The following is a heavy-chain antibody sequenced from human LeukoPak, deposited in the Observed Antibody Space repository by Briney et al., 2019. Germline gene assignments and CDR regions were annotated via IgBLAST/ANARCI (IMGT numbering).Heavy chain of an antibody. J-gene: IGHJ4*02. CDR3: AREGGYGDIDS. CDR1: GFTFNSYW. Sequence: GGSLRLSCAASGFTFNSYWMAWVRQAPGKGLEWVANIKQDGSEKYYVDSVKDRFTISRDNTENSLYLQMNSLRAEDTAVYYCAREGGYGDIDSWGQGTLVTVS. D-gene: IGHD4-17*01. V-gene: IGHV3-7*05. CDR2: IKQDGSEK.